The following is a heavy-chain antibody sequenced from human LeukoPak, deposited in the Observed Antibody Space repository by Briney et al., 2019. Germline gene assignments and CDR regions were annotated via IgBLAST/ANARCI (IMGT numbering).Heavy chain of an antibody. J-gene: IGHJ4*02. CDR3: ASDSSGWYLGGPFDY. Sequence: ASVRVSCKASGYTFTSYDINWVRQATGQGLEWMGWMNPNSGNTGYAQKFQGRVTMTRNTSISTAYMELSSLRSEDTAVYYCASDSSGWYLGGPFDYWGQGTLVTVSS. V-gene: IGHV1-8*01. CDR2: MNPNSGNT. D-gene: IGHD6-19*01. CDR1: GYTFTSYD.